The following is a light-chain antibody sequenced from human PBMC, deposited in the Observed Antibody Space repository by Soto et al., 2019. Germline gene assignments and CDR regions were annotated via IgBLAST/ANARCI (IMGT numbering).Light chain of an antibody. J-gene: IGLJ3*02. CDR3: SSYTSNDTLV. CDR1: RSDVGGSTY. Sequence: QSVLTQPASVSGSPGQSITISCTGTRSDVGGSTYVSWYQQHPGKAPKLMIFDVSNRPSGVSTRFSGSKSGNTASLTISGLQAEDEADYYCSSYTSNDTLVFGGGTQLTVL. CDR2: DVS. V-gene: IGLV2-14*03.